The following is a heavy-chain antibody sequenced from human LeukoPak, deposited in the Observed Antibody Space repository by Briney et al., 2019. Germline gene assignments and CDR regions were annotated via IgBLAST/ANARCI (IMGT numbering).Heavy chain of an antibody. D-gene: IGHD3-22*01. CDR1: GYTFNAYG. J-gene: IGHJ4*02. CDR2: IIPIFGTA. CDR3: ARRVFGSSGYYGEN. Sequence: GASVKVSCKASGYTFNAYGISWVRQAPGQGLEWMGGIIPIFGTANYAQKFQGRVTITADESTSTAYMELSSLRSEDTAVYYCARRVFGSSGYYGENWGQGTLVTVSS. V-gene: IGHV1-69*13.